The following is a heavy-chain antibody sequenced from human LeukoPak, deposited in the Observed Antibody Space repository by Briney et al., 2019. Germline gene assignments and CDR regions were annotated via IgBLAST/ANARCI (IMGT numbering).Heavy chain of an antibody. D-gene: IGHD3-9*01. Sequence: GESLKISCKGSGYSFTSYWIGWVRQMPGKGLEWMGIIYPGDSDTRYSPSFQGQVTTSADKSISTAYLQWSSLKASDTAMYYCARKGDILWLDFDYWGQGTLVTVSS. CDR3: ARKGDILWLDFDY. CDR1: GYSFTSYW. CDR2: IYPGDSDT. V-gene: IGHV5-51*01. J-gene: IGHJ4*02.